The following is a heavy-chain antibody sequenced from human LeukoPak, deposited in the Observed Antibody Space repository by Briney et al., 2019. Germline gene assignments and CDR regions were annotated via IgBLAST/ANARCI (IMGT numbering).Heavy chain of an antibody. CDR1: TYSLSSVYY. D-gene: IGHD6-6*01. CDR3: AREIIAARPAYFDY. V-gene: IGHV4-38-2*02. CDR2: IYHSGST. Sequence: PSETLSLTCAVSTYSLSSVYYWGWIRQPPGKGLEWIGSIYHSGSTYYNPPLKSRVILSVTTSKNQSPLKLTSVTAADTAVYYCAREIIAARPAYFDYWVQGTLVTVSS. J-gene: IGHJ4*02.